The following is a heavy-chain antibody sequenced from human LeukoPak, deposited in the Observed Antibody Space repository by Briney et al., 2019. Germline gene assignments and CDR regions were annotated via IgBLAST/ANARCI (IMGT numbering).Heavy chain of an antibody. CDR2: IRQDGSEK. J-gene: IGHJ4*02. D-gene: IGHD4-17*01. CDR1: GFTFGSYW. V-gene: IGHV3-7*05. Sequence: GSPRLSCVASGFTFGSYWMNWVRQAPGKGLEWVANIRQDGSEKKYVDSVKGRFTISRDNAKNALYLQMNSLRAEDTAVYYCASISYGDYEHWGQGTLVTVSS. CDR3: ASISYGDYEH.